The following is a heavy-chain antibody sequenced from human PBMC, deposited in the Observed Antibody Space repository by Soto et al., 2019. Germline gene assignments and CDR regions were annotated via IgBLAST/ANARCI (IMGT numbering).Heavy chain of an antibody. D-gene: IGHD1-26*01. Sequence: EVQLVDSGGGLVQPGGSLRLSCAASGFIFSNYVMSWVRQAPGKGLEWVSSISDSGGTSYYADYVKGRFTISRDNSKNTQYLQMNSLRAEDTVIYYCAKRPRALLTFDYWGKGTLVTVSS. V-gene: IGHV3-23*04. CDR1: GFIFSNYV. J-gene: IGHJ4*02. CDR2: ISDSGGTS. CDR3: AKRPRALLTFDY.